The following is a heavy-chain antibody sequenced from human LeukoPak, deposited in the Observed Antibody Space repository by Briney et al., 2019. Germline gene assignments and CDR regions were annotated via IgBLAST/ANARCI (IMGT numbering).Heavy chain of an antibody. CDR1: GGSISSSSYY. V-gene: IGHV4-39*01. D-gene: IGHD3-10*01. CDR2: IYYSGST. Sequence: PSETLSLTCTVSGGSISSSSYYWSWIRQPPGKGLEWIGSIYYSGSTYYNPSLKSRVTISVDTSKNQFSLKLSSVTAADTAVYYCARRTIYGSGSYELFDYWGQGTLVTVSS. CDR3: ARRTIYGSGSYELFDY. J-gene: IGHJ4*02.